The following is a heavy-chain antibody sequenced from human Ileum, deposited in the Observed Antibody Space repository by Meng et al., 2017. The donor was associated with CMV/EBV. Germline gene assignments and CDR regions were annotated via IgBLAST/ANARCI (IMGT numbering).Heavy chain of an antibody. CDR2: IYYSGST. CDR3: AKDAGGRGYCSGGSCPGEHNYFDP. V-gene: IGHV4-61*01. CDR1: GGSVSSGSYY. D-gene: IGHD2-15*01. J-gene: IGHJ5*02. Sequence: SETLSLTCTVSGGSVSSGSYYWSWIRQPPGKGLEWIGYIYYSGSTNYNPSLRSRITISVDTSKNQFSLKLRSVTAADTAVYYCAKDAGGRGYCSGGSCPGEHNYFDPWGRGTLVTVSS.